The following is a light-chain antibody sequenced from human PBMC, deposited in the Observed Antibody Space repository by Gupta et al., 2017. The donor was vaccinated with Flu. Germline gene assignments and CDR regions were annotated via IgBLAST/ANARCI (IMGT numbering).Light chain of an antibody. Sequence: ELEMTQAPATLSVSPGERATLSCRASQSVSRNLAWYQQNPGQAPRLRIYGASSRAAGIPARFSGSGSETDFTLTITSLQSEDVAVYFWQQYKNWHSFGQGTKLEIK. CDR2: GAS. CDR3: QQYKNWHS. V-gene: IGKV3-15*01. J-gene: IGKJ2*03. CDR1: QSVSRN.